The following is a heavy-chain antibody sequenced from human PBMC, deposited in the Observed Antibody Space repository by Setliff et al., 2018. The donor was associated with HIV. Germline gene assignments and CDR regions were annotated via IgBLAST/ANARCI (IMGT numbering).Heavy chain of an antibody. V-gene: IGHV3-72*01. CDR2: TKNKDNSFTT. D-gene: IGHD3-10*01. Sequence: PGGSLRLSCAASGFTFSDHYMDWVRQAPGKGLEWVGRTKNKDNSFTTEYAASVKGRFTISRDDSKNSLSLHINSLKTEDTAVYYCAVWIREVISWGRGTLVTVSS. J-gene: IGHJ5*02. CDR1: GFTFSDHY. CDR3: AVWIREVIS.